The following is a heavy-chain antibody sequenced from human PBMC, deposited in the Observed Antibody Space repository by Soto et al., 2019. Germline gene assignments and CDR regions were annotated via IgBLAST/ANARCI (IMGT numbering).Heavy chain of an antibody. Sequence: EVQLVESGGGSVQPGGSLRLSCAASGFTFSRHSMNWVRQAPGKGLEWVSYISSSRTIYYADSVKGRFTISRDNGKDSLYLQMNSLRAEDTAVYYCARTRGYDWSTGWERDYWGQGTLVTVSS. V-gene: IGHV3-48*01. CDR1: GFTFSRHS. CDR3: ARTRGYDWSTGWERDY. J-gene: IGHJ4*02. CDR2: ISSSRTI. D-gene: IGHD5-12*01.